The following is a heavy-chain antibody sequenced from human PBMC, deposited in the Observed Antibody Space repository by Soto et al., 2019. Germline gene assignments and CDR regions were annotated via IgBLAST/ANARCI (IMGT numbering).Heavy chain of an antibody. J-gene: IGHJ6*01. Sequence: QVHLVQSGGEVKKPGASVKVFCKTSGYTFSSYGVNWVRQAPGRGLEWMGWISPYDDYTDYAQKFQGRVSMRTDTTTKTAYMELRSLRSGDTAVYYCGRGGYYDSSGSRNYHFYGMDVWGQGTTVIVSS. D-gene: IGHD3-22*01. CDR3: GRGGYYDSSGSRNYHFYGMDV. CDR1: GYTFSSYG. CDR2: ISPYDDYT. V-gene: IGHV1-18*01.